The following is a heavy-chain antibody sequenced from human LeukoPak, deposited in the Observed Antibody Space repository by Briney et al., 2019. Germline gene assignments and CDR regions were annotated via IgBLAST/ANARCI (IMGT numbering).Heavy chain of an antibody. CDR2: ISAYNGNT. D-gene: IGHD5-12*01. CDR1: GYTFTSYG. Sequence: ASVKVSCKASGYTFTSYGISWVRQAPGQGLEWMGWISAYNGNTNYAQKLQGRVTMTTDTSTSTAYMELRSLRSDDTAVYYCARGGAYGGYPSDFDYWGQGTLVTVSS. J-gene: IGHJ4*02. CDR3: ARGGAYGGYPSDFDY. V-gene: IGHV1-18*01.